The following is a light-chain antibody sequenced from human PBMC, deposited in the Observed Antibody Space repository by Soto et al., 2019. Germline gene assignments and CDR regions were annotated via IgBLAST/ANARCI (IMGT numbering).Light chain of an antibody. CDR2: EVS. CDR1: SSDVGSYNL. J-gene: IGLJ1*01. CDR3: CSYAGTSYV. V-gene: IGLV2-23*02. Sequence: QSVLTQPAPVSGSPGQSITTSCTGTSSDVGSYNLVSWYQQHPGKAPKLMIYEVSKRPSGVSNRFSGSKSGNTASLTISGLQAEDEADYYCCSYAGTSYVFGTGTKVTVL.